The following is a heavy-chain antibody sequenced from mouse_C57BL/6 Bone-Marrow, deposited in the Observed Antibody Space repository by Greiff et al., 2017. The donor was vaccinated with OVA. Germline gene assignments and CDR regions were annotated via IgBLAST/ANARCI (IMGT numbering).Heavy chain of an antibody. Sequence: VQLQQSGAELVKPGASVKLSCTASGFNITDYYMHWVKQRPEQGLEWIGRIDPEDGETKYAQKFKGKATITADTSSNTAYLQLSSLTSDDSAVYYCATYYYGSSYDYWGQGTTLTVSS. CDR3: ATYYYGSSYDY. V-gene: IGHV14-2*01. D-gene: IGHD1-1*01. CDR1: GFNITDYY. J-gene: IGHJ2*01. CDR2: IDPEDGET.